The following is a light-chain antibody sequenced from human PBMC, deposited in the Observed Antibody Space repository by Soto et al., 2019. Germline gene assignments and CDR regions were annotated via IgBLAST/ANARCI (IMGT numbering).Light chain of an antibody. CDR3: QQRSNWPALT. Sequence: EIVLTQSPATLSLSPGERATLSCRASQSVGSSLAWYQQKPGQAPRLLIYEASNRATGIPARFSGSGSGTDFTLTISSLEPEDFAVYYCQQRSNWPALTFGGGTKVEIK. V-gene: IGKV3-11*01. CDR1: QSVGSS. J-gene: IGKJ4*01. CDR2: EAS.